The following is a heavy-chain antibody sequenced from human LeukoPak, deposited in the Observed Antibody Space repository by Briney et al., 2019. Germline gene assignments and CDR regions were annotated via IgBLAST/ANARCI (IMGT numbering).Heavy chain of an antibody. CDR3: ARDHHRRLYDSQARDTFDI. Sequence: ASVKVSCKASGYTFTNYDINWVRQATGQGLEWMGWMNPHSGNTDYAQKFQGRVTMTRDTSITTAYMELSSLRAEDTAVYYCARDHHRRLYDSQARDTFDIWGQGTMVTVSS. J-gene: IGHJ3*02. CDR2: MNPHSGNT. CDR1: GYTFTNYD. D-gene: IGHD3-22*01. V-gene: IGHV1-8*01.